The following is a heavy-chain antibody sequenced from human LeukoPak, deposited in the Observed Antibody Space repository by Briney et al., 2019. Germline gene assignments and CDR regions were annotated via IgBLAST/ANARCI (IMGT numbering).Heavy chain of an antibody. Sequence: ASVKVSCKASGYTFTGYYMHWVRQAPGQGLEWMGWINPDSGGTNYAQKFQGRVTMTRDTSISTAYMELSRLRSDDTAVYYCAREGGLELLMYYFDYWGQGTLVTVSS. J-gene: IGHJ4*02. CDR1: GYTFTGYY. CDR3: AREGGLELLMYYFDY. V-gene: IGHV1-2*02. D-gene: IGHD1-7*01. CDR2: INPDSGGT.